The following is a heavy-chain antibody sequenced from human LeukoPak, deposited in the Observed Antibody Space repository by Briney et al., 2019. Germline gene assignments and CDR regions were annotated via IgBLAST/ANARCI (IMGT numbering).Heavy chain of an antibody. V-gene: IGHV4-59*01. Sequence: SETLSLTCTVSGGSISPYYWSWIRQPPGKGLEWIGYIYYGGSTNYNPSLKSRVTISVDTSKNQFSLKLSSVTAADTAVYYCAREGIAYSAGDYWGQGTLVTVSS. CDR1: GGSISPYY. J-gene: IGHJ4*02. CDR2: IYYGGST. CDR3: AREGIAYSAGDY. D-gene: IGHD5-18*01.